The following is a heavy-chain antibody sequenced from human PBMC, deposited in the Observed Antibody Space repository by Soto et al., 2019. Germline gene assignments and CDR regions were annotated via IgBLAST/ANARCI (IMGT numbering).Heavy chain of an antibody. CDR3: AREAGDFWSGYYFIDYGNYYFDS. CDR2: IWYDGSNK. CDR1: GFTFSSYG. Sequence: GGSLRLSCAASGFTFSSYGMHWVRQAPGKGLEWVAVIWYDGSNKYYADSVKGRFTISRDNSKNTLYLQMNSLRAEDTAVYYCAREAGDFWSGYYFIDYGNYYFDSWGQGTLVTVSS. V-gene: IGHV3-33*01. D-gene: IGHD3-3*01. J-gene: IGHJ4*01.